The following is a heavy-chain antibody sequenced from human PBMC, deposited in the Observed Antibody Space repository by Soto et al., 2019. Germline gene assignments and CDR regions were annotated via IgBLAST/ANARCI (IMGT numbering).Heavy chain of an antibody. Sequence: VQLLESGGGVVQPGGSLRLSCVESGLTFSGLGMKFSSYGMEWVRQAPGKGLEWVALIGGTGSREEHADSVKGRFTISRDNSKTPVYLPTSSLSVEDTGVYYSASSRTPYSDYEPSRDWGPGTLVTVS. CDR3: ASSRTPYSDYEPSRD. J-gene: IGHJ4*02. CDR2: IGGTGSRE. V-gene: IGHV3-33*03. CDR1: GLTFSGLGMKFSSYG. D-gene: IGHD5-12*01.